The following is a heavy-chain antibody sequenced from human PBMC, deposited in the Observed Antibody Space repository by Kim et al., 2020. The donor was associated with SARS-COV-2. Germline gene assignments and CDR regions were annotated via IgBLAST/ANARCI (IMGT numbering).Heavy chain of an antibody. Sequence: SVKVSCKASGGTFSSYAISWVRQAPGQGLEWMGRIIPILGIANYAQKFQGRVTITADKSTSTAYMELSSLRSEDTAVYYCAREGHGDYYFDYWGQGTLVTVSS. J-gene: IGHJ4*02. V-gene: IGHV1-69*04. CDR3: AREGHGDYYFDY. CDR2: IIPILGIA. CDR1: GGTFSSYA. D-gene: IGHD4-17*01.